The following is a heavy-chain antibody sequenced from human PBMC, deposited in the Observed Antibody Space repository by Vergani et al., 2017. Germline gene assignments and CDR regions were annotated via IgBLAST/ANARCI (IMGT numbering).Heavy chain of an antibody. J-gene: IGHJ5*02. CDR2: IRSKANSYAT. Sequence: VQLVESGGGLVQPGGSLKLSCAASGFTFSGSAMHWVRQASGKGLEWVGRIRSKANSYATAYAASVKGRFTISRDDSKHTAYLQMNSLKTEDTAVYYCTRYCGGDCYPSWGQGSLVTASS. D-gene: IGHD2-21*02. CDR1: GFTFSGSA. CDR3: TRYCGGDCYPS. V-gene: IGHV3-73*02.